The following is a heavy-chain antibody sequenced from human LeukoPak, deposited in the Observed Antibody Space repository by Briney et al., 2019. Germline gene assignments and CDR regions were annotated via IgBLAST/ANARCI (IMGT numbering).Heavy chain of an antibody. J-gene: IGHJ3*02. D-gene: IGHD6-19*01. Sequence: PSETLSLTCAVSGGYVSSNNWWSWVRQPPRKGLEWIGELYHTGSTNFNPSLKSRVTVSMDKSKDQFFLKLTSVTAADTAVYYCATHMAVAGWGAFDIWGQGTMVTVSS. CDR2: LYHTGST. CDR3: ATHMAVAGWGAFDI. CDR1: GGYVSSNNW. V-gene: IGHV4-4*02.